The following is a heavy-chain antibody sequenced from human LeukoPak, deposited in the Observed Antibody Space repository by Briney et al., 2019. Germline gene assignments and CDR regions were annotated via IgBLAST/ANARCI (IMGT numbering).Heavy chain of an antibody. V-gene: IGHV3-7*01. CDR1: NFVFYSYW. Sequence: GGSLRLSCTASNFVFYSYWMTWVRQAPGKGLEWVANIKHDGSEKYYLDSVKGRFTISRDNAKNSLYLQMNSLRAEDTAVYYCARDSLIVGASLPYYWGQGTLVTVSS. CDR3: ARDSLIVGASLPYY. CDR2: IKHDGSEK. D-gene: IGHD1-26*01. J-gene: IGHJ4*02.